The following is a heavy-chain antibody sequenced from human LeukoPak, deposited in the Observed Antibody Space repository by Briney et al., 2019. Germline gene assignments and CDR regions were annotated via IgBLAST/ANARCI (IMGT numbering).Heavy chain of an antibody. CDR1: GFTFSSYE. CDR2: ISGSGSTI. J-gene: IGHJ4*02. CDR3: ARDDGGYSGYDRLDS. D-gene: IGHD5-12*01. V-gene: IGHV3-48*03. Sequence: GGSLRLSCAASGFTFSSYEMNWVRQAPGKGLEWFSYISGSGSTINYADSVKGRFTISRDNAKNSLYLQMNSLRAEDTAVYYCARDDGGYSGYDRLDSWGQGTLVAVSS.